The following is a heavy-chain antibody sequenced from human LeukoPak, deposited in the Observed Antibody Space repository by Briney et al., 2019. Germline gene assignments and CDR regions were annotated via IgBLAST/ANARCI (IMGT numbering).Heavy chain of an antibody. D-gene: IGHD6-19*01. CDR1: GFTFSSYW. J-gene: IGHJ4*02. V-gene: IGHV4-59*01. CDR3: ARDGVAGGFDY. Sequence: GSLRLSCAASGFTFSSYWMSWIRQAPGKGLEWIGYIHYSGSTNHNSSLKSRVTISVDTSKNQYSLKLSSVTAADTAVYYCARDGVAGGFDYWGQGTLVTVSS. CDR2: IHYSGST.